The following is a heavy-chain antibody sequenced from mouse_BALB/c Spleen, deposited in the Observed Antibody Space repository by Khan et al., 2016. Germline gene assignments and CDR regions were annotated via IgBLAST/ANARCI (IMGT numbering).Heavy chain of an antibody. V-gene: IGHV3-2*02. CDR3: ARGDYDGTYYAMDY. D-gene: IGHD2-4*01. Sequence: EVELVESGPGLVKPSQSLSLTCTVTGYSITSDYAWNWIRQFPGNKLEWMGYISYSGSTSYNPSLKSRISITRDPSKNQFFLQLNSVTTEDTATYYCARGDYDGTYYAMDYWGQGTSVTVSS. J-gene: IGHJ4*01. CDR1: GYSITSDYA. CDR2: ISYSGST.